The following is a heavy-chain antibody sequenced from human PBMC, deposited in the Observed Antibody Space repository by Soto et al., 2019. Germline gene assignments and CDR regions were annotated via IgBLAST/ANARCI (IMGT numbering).Heavy chain of an antibody. CDR3: ARPYHAYPEYTAMATGGMDV. CDR2: IWYDGSNK. CDR1: GFTFSGYG. J-gene: IGHJ6*02. D-gene: IGHD5-18*01. V-gene: IGHV3-33*01. Sequence: PGGSLRLSCAASGFTFSGYGMHWVRQAPGKGLEWVAVIWYDGSNKYYADSVKGRFTISRDNSKNTLYLQMNSLRAEDTAVYYCARPYHAYPEYTAMATGGMDVWGQGTTVTVSS.